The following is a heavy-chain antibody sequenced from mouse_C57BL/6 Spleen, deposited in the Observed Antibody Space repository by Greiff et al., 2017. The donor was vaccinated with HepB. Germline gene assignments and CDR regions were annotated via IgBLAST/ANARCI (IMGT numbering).Heavy chain of an antibody. CDR2: IDPENGDT. D-gene: IGHD1-1*01. CDR3: TSPTVASGY. J-gene: IGHJ2*01. CDR1: GFNIKDDY. V-gene: IGHV14-4*01. Sequence: EVQLQQSGAELVRPGASVKLSCTASGFNIKDDYMHWVKQRPEQGLEWIGWIDPENGDTEYDSKFKDKATITADTSSNTAYLQRSSLTSEDTAVYYCTSPTVASGYWGQGTTLTVSS.